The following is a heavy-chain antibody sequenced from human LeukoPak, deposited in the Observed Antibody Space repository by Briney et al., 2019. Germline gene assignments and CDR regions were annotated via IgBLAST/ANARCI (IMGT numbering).Heavy chain of an antibody. Sequence: PGGSLRLSCAASGFTFSSYAMSWVRQAPGKGLEWVSAISGSGGSTYYADSVKGRFTISRDNSKNTLYLQMNSLRAEDTAVYYCAVIGGYSYGTFDYWGQGTLVTVSS. J-gene: IGHJ4*02. D-gene: IGHD5-18*01. CDR2: ISGSGGST. CDR1: GFTFSSYA. CDR3: AVIGGYSYGTFDY. V-gene: IGHV3-23*01.